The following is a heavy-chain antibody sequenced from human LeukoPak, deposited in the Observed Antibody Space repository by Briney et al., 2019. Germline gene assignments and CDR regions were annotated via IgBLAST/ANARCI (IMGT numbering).Heavy chain of an antibody. CDR3: ARVLTYNWNHPDWFDP. V-gene: IGHV4-31*03. CDR1: GGSISSGGYY. CDR2: IYYSGST. J-gene: IGHJ5*02. Sequence: PSQTLSLTCTVSGGSISSGGYYWSWIRQHPGKGLEWIGYIYYSGSTYYNPSLKSRVTISVDTSKNQFSLKLSSVTAADTAVYYCARVLTYNWNHPDWFDPWGQGTLVTVSS. D-gene: IGHD1-20*01.